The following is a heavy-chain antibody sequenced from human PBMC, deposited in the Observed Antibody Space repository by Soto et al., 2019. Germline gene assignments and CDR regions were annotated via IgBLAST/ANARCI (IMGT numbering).Heavy chain of an antibody. CDR1: GFTVSSNY. Sequence: GGSLRLSCAASGFTVSSNYMSWVRQAPGKGLEWVSVIYSGGSTYYADSVKGRFTISRDNSKNTLYLQMNSLRAEDTAVYYCAGTHAFDAFDIWGQGTMVTVSS. CDR2: IYSGGST. J-gene: IGHJ3*02. CDR3: AGTHAFDAFDI. V-gene: IGHV3-53*01.